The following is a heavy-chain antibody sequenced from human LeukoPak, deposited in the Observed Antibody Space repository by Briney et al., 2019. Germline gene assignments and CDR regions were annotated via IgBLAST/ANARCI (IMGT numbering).Heavy chain of an antibody. Sequence: SETLSLTCTVSGGSISSYYWSWIRQPPGKGLEWIGYIYYSGSTNYNPSLKSRVTISVDTSKNQFSLKLSSVTAADTAVYYCARVMGVDTNWFDPWGQGTLVTV. CDR1: GGSISSYY. CDR3: ARVMGVDTNWFDP. V-gene: IGHV4-59*01. J-gene: IGHJ5*02. D-gene: IGHD5-18*01. CDR2: IYYSGST.